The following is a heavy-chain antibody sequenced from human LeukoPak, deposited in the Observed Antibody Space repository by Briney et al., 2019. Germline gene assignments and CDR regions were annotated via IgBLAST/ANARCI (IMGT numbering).Heavy chain of an antibody. CDR2: ISAYNGNT. J-gene: IGHJ4*02. CDR3: ARVEAGSWYYSNFPPDY. V-gene: IGHV1-18*01. CDR1: GYTFTSYG. Sequence: GASVKVSCKASGYTFTSYGISWVRQAPGQGLEWMGWISAYNGNTNYAQKLQGRVTMTTDTSTSTAYMELRSLRSDDTAVYYCARVEAGSWYYSNFPPDYWGQGTLVTVSS. D-gene: IGHD4-11*01.